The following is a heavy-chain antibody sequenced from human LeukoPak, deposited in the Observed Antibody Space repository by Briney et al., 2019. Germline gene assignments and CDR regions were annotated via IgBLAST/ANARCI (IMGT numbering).Heavy chain of an antibody. Sequence: ASVKVSCKASGYSFTSYDVHWVRQASGQGLEWMGGMNPNTGITGYAQNFQGRVTMTSDTSISTAYMDLSSLRSDDTAIYYCASVSPPASAIDFDHWGQGTLVTVSS. J-gene: IGHJ4*02. CDR1: GYSFTSYD. CDR2: MNPNTGIT. CDR3: ASVSPPASAIDFDH. V-gene: IGHV1-8*01. D-gene: IGHD2-15*01.